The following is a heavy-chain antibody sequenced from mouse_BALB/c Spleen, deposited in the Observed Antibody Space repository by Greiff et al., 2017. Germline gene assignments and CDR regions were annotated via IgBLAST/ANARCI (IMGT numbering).Heavy chain of an antibody. J-gene: IGHJ3*01. D-gene: IGHD2-4*01. V-gene: IGHV7-3*02. Sequence: EVQRVESGGGLVQPGGSLRLSCATSGFTFTDYYMSWVRQPPGKALEWLGFIRNKANGYTTEYSASVKGRFTISRDNSQSILYLQMNTLRAEDSATYYCARDIPYDYGFAYWGQGTLVTVSA. CDR3: ARDIPYDYGFAY. CDR2: IRNKANGYTT. CDR1: GFTFTDYY.